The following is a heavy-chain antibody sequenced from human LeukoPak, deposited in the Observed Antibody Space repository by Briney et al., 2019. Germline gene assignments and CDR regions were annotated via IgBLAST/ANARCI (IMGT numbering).Heavy chain of an antibody. V-gene: IGHV4-4*02. Sequence: SETLSLTCAVSAGSISSSNWWSWVRQPPGKGLEWIGEVYHTGSSNYNPSLKSRVTISVDKSKSQFYLKLSSVTAADTAVYYCARGGTTVAGTFWFDPWGQGTLVTVSS. J-gene: IGHJ5*02. CDR1: AGSISSSNW. CDR2: VYHTGSS. D-gene: IGHD6-19*01. CDR3: ARGGTTVAGTFWFDP.